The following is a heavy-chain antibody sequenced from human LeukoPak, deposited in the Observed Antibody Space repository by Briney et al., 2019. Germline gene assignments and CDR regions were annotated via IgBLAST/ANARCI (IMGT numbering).Heavy chain of an antibody. D-gene: IGHD6-13*01. Sequence: SVKVSCKATGGAFSSYAISWVRQAPGQGLEWMGGIIPIFGTANYAQKFQGRVTITADESTSTAYMELSSLRSEDTAVYYCAREPVRYSSSWTRSHSDAFDIWGQGTMVTVSS. CDR3: AREPVRYSSSWTRSHSDAFDI. V-gene: IGHV1-69*13. J-gene: IGHJ3*02. CDR1: GGAFSSYA. CDR2: IIPIFGTA.